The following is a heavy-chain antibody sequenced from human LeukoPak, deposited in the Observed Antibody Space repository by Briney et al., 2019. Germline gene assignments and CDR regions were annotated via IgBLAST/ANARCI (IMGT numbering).Heavy chain of an antibody. CDR3: AAQISGDFADY. V-gene: IGHV4-39*01. J-gene: IGHJ4*02. CDR2: ISYSGTT. D-gene: IGHD4-17*01. Sequence: SETLSLTCTVSGGSISSSSYYWGWIRQPPGKGLEYIGTISYSGTTYYNPSLKSRVTISLDRSKNQFSLKLTSVTAADTAVYYCAAQISGDFADYWGQGTLVTVSS. CDR1: GGSISSSSYY.